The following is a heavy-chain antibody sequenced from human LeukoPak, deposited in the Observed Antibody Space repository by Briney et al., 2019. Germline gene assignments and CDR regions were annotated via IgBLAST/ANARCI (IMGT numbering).Heavy chain of an antibody. Sequence: GGSLRLSCTASAVTFGDYAISWVRQAAGKGLEWVGFIRSQAYGGTTEYAASVKGRFTISRDDSKSIAYLQMNSLRTEDTAVYYCTRDSNWSYDYWGQGTLVTVSS. V-gene: IGHV3-49*04. J-gene: IGHJ4*02. CDR2: IRSQAYGGTT. CDR3: TRDSNWSYDY. D-gene: IGHD3-10*01. CDR1: AVTFGDYA.